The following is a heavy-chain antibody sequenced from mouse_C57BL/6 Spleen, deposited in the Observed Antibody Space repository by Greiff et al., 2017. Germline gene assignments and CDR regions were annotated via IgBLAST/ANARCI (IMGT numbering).Heavy chain of an antibody. Sequence: EVKLEESGGGLVQPGGSLSLSCAASGFTFTDYYMSWVRQPPGKALEWLGFIRNKANGYTTEYIASVKGRFTISRDNSQSILYLQMNALRAEDSATYYCARSYAMDYWGQGTSVTVSS. CDR3: ARSYAMDY. V-gene: IGHV7-3*01. CDR1: GFTFTDYY. CDR2: IRNKANGYTT. J-gene: IGHJ4*01.